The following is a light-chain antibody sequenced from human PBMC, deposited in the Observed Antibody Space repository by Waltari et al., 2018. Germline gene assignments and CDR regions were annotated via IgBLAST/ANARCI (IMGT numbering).Light chain of an antibody. CDR2: DVS. V-gene: IGLV2-11*01. J-gene: IGLJ3*02. CDR1: RRHLGGSTF. CDR3: CSYAGSYTLV. Sequence: QSALTPPRSVSGSPGPSVTISCPGPRRHLGGSTFVPWYQQHPGNAPKLMIYDVSKRPSGVPDRFSGSKSGNTASLTISGLQAEDEADYYCCSYAGSYTLVFGGGTKLTVL.